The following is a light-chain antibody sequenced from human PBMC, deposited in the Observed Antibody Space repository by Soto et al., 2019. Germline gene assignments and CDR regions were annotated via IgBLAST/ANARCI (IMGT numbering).Light chain of an antibody. CDR3: QHYNNWPIT. V-gene: IGKV3-15*01. J-gene: IGKJ4*01. CDR2: GAS. Sequence: EIVMTQSPATLSVSPGERATLSCRASQSVSSNLAWYQQKPGQAPRLLIYGASTRATGIPARFSGSGSGTEFTLTISSLQSEEFAVYYCQHYNNWPITFGGGPKVQIK. CDR1: QSVSSN.